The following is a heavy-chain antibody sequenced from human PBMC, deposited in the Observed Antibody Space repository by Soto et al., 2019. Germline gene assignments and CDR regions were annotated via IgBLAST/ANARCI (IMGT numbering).Heavy chain of an antibody. CDR3: ARDMGKIATAADYYYYYGMDV. Sequence: SETLSLTCTVSGGSISSGGYYWSWIRQHPGKGLEWIGYIYYSGSTYYNPSLKSRVTISVDTSKNQFSLKLSSVTAADTAVYYCARDMGKIATAADYYYYYGMDVWGQGTTVTVSS. D-gene: IGHD6-13*01. CDR2: IYYSGST. V-gene: IGHV4-31*03. CDR1: GGSISSGGYY. J-gene: IGHJ6*02.